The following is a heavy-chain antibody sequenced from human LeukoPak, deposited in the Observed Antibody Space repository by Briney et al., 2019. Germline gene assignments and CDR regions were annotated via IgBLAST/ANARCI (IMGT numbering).Heavy chain of an antibody. J-gene: IGHJ4*02. D-gene: IGHD5-18*01. CDR1: GGTFSSYA. CDR2: IIPIFGTA. V-gene: IGHV1-69*05. CDR3: ARCRIVLIDTAMVNGYFDY. Sequence: GASVKVSCKASGGTFSSYAISWVRQAPGQGLEWMGRIIPIFGTANYAQKFQGRATITTDESTSTAYMELSSLRSEDTAVYYCARCRIVLIDTAMVNGYFDYWGQGTLVTVSS.